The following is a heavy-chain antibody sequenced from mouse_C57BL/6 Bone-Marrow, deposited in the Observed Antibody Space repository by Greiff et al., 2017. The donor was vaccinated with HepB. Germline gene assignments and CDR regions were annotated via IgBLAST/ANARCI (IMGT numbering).Heavy chain of an antibody. CDR1: GYTFTSYW. CDR3: ARKTWELAWFAY. Sequence: QVQLQQPGAELVKPGASVKMSCKASGYTFTSYWITWVKQRPGQGLEWIGDIYPGSGSTNYNEKFKSKATLTVDTSSSTAYMQLSSLTSEDSAVYYCARKTWELAWFAYWGQGTLVTVSA. J-gene: IGHJ3*01. V-gene: IGHV1-55*01. CDR2: IYPGSGST. D-gene: IGHD4-1*01.